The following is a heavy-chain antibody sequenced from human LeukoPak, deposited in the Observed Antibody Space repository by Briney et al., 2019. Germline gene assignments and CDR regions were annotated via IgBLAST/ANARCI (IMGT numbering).Heavy chain of an antibody. CDR2: IYYSGST. V-gene: IGHV4-59*01. Sequence: SETLSLTCTGSGGSISSYYWSWIRQPPGKGLEWIWYIYYSGSTNYNPSLKSRVTISVDTSKNQFSLKLSSVTAADTAVYYCARGAARLSYWGQGTLVTVSS. CDR3: ARGAARLSY. CDR1: GGSISSYY. J-gene: IGHJ4*02. D-gene: IGHD6-6*01.